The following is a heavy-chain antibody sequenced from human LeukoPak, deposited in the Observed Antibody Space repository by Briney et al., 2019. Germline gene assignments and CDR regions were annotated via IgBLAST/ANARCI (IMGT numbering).Heavy chain of an antibody. CDR3: ARDSLIQYGSGSYWDFDY. D-gene: IGHD3-10*01. CDR1: GFTFSNYW. J-gene: IGHJ4*02. V-gene: IGHV3-7*03. Sequence: PGGSLRLSCAASGFTFSNYWMSWVRQAPGKGPEWVGDIKTDGSDKYYVGSVKGRFTISRDNAKNSLYLQMNSLRAEDTAVYYCARDSLIQYGSGSYWDFDYWGQGILVTVSS. CDR2: IKTDGSDK.